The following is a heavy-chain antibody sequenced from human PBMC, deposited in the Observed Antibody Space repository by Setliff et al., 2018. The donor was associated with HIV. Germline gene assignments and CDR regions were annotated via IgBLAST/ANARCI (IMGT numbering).Heavy chain of an antibody. Sequence: GASVKVSCKASGGTFSNSAINWVRQAPGQGLEWMGGIIVTVDIANYAQKFQGRVTITADKLTNTVYMDLSGLRPDDTAAYYCARQEVARQYFNNGMNVWGQGTTVTVSS. CDR2: IIVTVDIA. J-gene: IGHJ6*02. CDR3: ARQEVARQYFNNGMNV. CDR1: GGTFSNSA. D-gene: IGHD5-12*01. V-gene: IGHV1-69*10.